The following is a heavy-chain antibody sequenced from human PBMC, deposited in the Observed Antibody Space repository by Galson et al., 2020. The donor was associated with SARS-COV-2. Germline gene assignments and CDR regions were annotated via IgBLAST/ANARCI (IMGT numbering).Heavy chain of an antibody. J-gene: IGHJ6*02. CDR2: ISYDGSNK. D-gene: IGHD3-3*01. CDR3: AKDPAYYDCWSCYLSPPDDYYYYGMDV. Sequence: GGSLRLSCAASGFTFSSYGMHWVRQAPGKGLEWVAVISYDGSNKYYADSVKGRFTISRDNSKNTLYLQMNSLRAEDTAVYYCAKDPAYYDCWSCYLSPPDDYYYYGMDVWGQGTTVTVSS. V-gene: IGHV3-30*18. CDR1: GFTFSSYG.